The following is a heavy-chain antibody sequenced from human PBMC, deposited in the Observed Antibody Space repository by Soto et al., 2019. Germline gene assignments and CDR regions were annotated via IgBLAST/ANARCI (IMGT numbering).Heavy chain of an antibody. Sequence: SVKVSCKASGGTFSSYAISWVRQAPGQGLEWMGGIIPIFGTANYAQKFQGRVTITADESTSTAYMELSSLRSEDTAVYYCARTPGYYYDRSGYWGYFDYWGQGTLVTVS. CDR3: ARTPGYYYDRSGYWGYFDY. CDR2: IIPIFGTA. J-gene: IGHJ4*02. D-gene: IGHD3-22*01. CDR1: GGTFSSYA. V-gene: IGHV1-69*13.